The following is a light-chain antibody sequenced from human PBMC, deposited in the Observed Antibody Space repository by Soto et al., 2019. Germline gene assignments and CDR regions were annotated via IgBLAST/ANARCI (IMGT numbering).Light chain of an antibody. CDR2: GAS. CDR3: QQYNNWPLT. Sequence: EIVMTQSPATLSVSPGERATLSCRASQSVSSNLAWYQQKLGQAPRLLIYGASTRATGIPARFSGSWYGTEFTLTVNSLQSEDFAVYYCQQYNNWPLTFGGGTKVEIK. J-gene: IGKJ4*01. CDR1: QSVSSN. V-gene: IGKV3-15*01.